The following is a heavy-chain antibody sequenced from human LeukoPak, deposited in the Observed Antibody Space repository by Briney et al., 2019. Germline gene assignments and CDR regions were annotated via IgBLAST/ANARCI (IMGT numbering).Heavy chain of an antibody. Sequence: GGSLRLSCTASRFTLADYTLSWVRQAPGQGLEWVGFIRINAHGGATEYAACVEGRFTISRDDSKSIAYLQMNSLKTEDTAVYYCARIYYAMDVWAKGPWSPSP. CDR2: IRINAHGGAT. V-gene: IGHV3-49*04. CDR1: RFTLADYT. CDR3: ARIYYAMDV. J-gene: IGHJ6*02.